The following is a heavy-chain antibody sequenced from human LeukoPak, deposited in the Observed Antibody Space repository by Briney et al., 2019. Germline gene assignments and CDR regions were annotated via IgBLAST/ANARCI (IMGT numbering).Heavy chain of an antibody. Sequence: GGSLRLSCAASGFTFSSYSMNWVRQAPGKGLEWVSSISSSSSYIYYADSVKGRFTISRDNAKNSLYLQMNSLRAEDTAVYYCAKDGVATITFDYWGQGNLVTVSS. CDR2: ISSSSSYI. J-gene: IGHJ4*02. CDR1: GFTFSSYS. V-gene: IGHV3-21*01. D-gene: IGHD5-12*01. CDR3: AKDGVATITFDY.